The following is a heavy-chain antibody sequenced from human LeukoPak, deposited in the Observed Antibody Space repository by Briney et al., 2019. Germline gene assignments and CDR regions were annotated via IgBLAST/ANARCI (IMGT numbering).Heavy chain of an antibody. CDR1: GFTFSSYA. Sequence: GGSLRLPCAASGFTFSSYAMSWVRQAPGKGLEWVSAISGSGGSTYYADSVKGRFTISRDNSKNTLYLQMNSLRVGDTAIYYCAKAGSISWYDHWGQGTLVTVSS. CDR2: ISGSGGST. CDR3: AKAGSISWYDH. J-gene: IGHJ5*02. D-gene: IGHD6-13*01. V-gene: IGHV3-23*01.